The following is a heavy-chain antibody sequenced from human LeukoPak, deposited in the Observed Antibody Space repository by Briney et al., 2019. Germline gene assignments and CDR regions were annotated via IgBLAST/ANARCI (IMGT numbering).Heavy chain of an antibody. CDR1: GFTFNNYA. J-gene: IGHJ6*03. Sequence: GGSLRLSCAASGFTFNNYAMSWVRQAPGKGLEWVSAISGSGSTTYYADSVKGRFTISRDNSRNTLYLQMNSLRAEDTAVYYCASSCSSTSCPYYYYYYMDAWGKGTTVTISS. V-gene: IGHV3-23*01. D-gene: IGHD2-2*01. CDR2: ISGSGSTT. CDR3: ASSCSSTSCPYYYYYYMDA.